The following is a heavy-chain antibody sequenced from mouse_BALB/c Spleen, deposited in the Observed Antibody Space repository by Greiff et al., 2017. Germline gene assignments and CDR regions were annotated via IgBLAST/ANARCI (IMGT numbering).Heavy chain of an antibody. D-gene: IGHD1-2*01. J-gene: IGHJ2*01. CDR1: GYTFTSYT. CDR3: ARSGDYGYGWFAY. CDR2: INPSSGYT. V-gene: IGHV1-4*01. Sequence: QVQLQQSGAELARPGASVKMSCKASGYTFTSYTMHWVKQRPGQGLEWIGYINPSSGYTNYNQKFKDKATLTADKSSSTAYMQLSSLTSDDSAVYYCARSGDYGYGWFAYWGQGTTLTVSA.